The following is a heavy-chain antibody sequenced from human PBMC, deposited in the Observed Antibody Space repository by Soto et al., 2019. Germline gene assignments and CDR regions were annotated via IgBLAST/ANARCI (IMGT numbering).Heavy chain of an antibody. D-gene: IGHD6-13*01. CDR1: GFTFSSYA. CDR3: VKDQEAAGTYYYYGMDV. J-gene: IGHJ6*02. CDR2: ISSNGGST. V-gene: IGHV3-64D*06. Sequence: EVQLVESGGGLVQPGGSLRLSCSASGFTFSSYAMHWVRQAPGKGLEYVSAISSNGGSTYYADSVKGRFTISRDNSKNTLYLQMSSLRAEDTAAYYCVKDQEAAGTYYYYGMDVWGQGTTVTVSS.